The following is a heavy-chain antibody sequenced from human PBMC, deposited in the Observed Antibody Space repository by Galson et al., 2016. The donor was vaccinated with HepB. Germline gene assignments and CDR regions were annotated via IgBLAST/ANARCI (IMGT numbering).Heavy chain of an antibody. CDR3: TPYRGPTWTFFDY. D-gene: IGHD3/OR15-3a*01. CDR2: IVRDGSET. V-gene: IGHV3-7*01. J-gene: IGHJ4*02. Sequence: SLRLSCAASGFTFSNFWMVWVRQAPGKGLEWVANIVRDGSETNYVDSVKGRFTISRDNAKNTLYLQMNNLRAEDTATYCCTPYRGPTWTFFDYWGQGTLVTVSS. CDR1: GFTFSNFW.